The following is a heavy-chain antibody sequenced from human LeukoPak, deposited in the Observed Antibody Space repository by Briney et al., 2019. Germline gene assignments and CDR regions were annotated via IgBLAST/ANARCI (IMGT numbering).Heavy chain of an antibody. V-gene: IGHV3-30*03. J-gene: IGHJ4*02. Sequence: PGGSLRLSCAASGFTFSSYGMHWVRQAPGKGLEWVAVISYDGSNKYYADSVKGRFTISRDNSKDTLYLQMNSLRAEDTAVYYCARDRYGSGSSFDYWGQGTLVTVSS. CDR1: GFTFSSYG. CDR2: ISYDGSNK. D-gene: IGHD3-10*01. CDR3: ARDRYGSGSSFDY.